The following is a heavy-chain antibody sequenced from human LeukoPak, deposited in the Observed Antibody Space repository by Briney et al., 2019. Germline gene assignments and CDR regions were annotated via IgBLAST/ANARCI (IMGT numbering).Heavy chain of an antibody. Sequence: SETLSLTCTVSGGSISSYYWSWIRQPPGKGLEWIGYIYYSGSTNYNPSLKSRVTISVDTSKNQSSLKLSSVTAADTAVYYCARAGRYYDFWSGYSAPTWFDPWGQGTLVTVSS. D-gene: IGHD3-3*01. CDR1: GGSISSYY. CDR3: ARAGRYYDFWSGYSAPTWFDP. CDR2: IYYSGST. J-gene: IGHJ5*02. V-gene: IGHV4-59*01.